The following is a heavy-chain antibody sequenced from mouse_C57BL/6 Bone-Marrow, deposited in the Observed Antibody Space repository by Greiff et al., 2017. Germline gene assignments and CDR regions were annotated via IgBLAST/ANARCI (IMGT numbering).Heavy chain of an antibody. CDR3: TRPYYNDFDY. CDR2: IDPETGGT. V-gene: IGHV1-15*01. Sequence: QVQLQQSGAELVRPGASVTLSCKASGYTFTDYEMHWVKLTPVHGLEWIGAIDPETGGTAYNQKFKGKAILTADKSSSTAYMELSILTSEDSAVYYCTRPYYNDFDYWGQGTTLTVSS. D-gene: IGHD2-12*01. J-gene: IGHJ2*01. CDR1: GYTFTDYE.